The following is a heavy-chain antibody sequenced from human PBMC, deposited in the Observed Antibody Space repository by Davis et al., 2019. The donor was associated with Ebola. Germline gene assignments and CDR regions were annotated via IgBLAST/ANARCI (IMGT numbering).Heavy chain of an antibody. Sequence: GESLKISCVASGFTFSNYGMHWVRQAPGKGLEWVAFISYHGKNIPYADSVWGRFTISRDNSKNTLYLQMNSLRPEDTAMYYCAKDPSSRKQLAYAFDIWGQGTMVTVSS. CDR1: GFTFSNYG. J-gene: IGHJ3*02. CDR2: ISYHGKNI. D-gene: IGHD6-6*01. V-gene: IGHV3-30*18. CDR3: AKDPSSRKQLAYAFDI.